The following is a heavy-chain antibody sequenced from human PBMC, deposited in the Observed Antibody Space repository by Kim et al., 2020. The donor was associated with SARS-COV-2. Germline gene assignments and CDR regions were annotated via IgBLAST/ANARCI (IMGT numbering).Heavy chain of an antibody. J-gene: IGHJ6*02. D-gene: IGHD6-13*01. V-gene: IGHV5-51*01. CDR2: IYPGDSDT. CDR3: ARQKGYSSSWGPYYYGMDV. CDR1: GYSFTSYW. Sequence: GESLKISCKGSGYSFTSYWIGWVRQMPGKGLEWMGIIYPGDSDTRYSPSFQGQVTISADKSISTAYLQWSSLKASDTAMYYCARQKGYSSSWGPYYYGMDVWGQGTTVTVSS.